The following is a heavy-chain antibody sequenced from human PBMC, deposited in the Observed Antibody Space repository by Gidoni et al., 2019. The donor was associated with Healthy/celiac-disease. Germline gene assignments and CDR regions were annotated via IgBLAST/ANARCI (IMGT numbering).Heavy chain of an antibody. CDR2: ISSSSSYI. V-gene: IGHV3-21*01. J-gene: IGHJ5*02. CDR1: GFTFGRYS. Sequence: EVQLVESGGGLVKPGGSLRLSCAASGFTFGRYSMNWVRQAPGKGLEWVSSISSSSSYIYYADSVKGRFTISRDNAKNSLYLQMNSLRAEDTAVYYCARVLGPSGSYYTNWFDPWGQGTLVTVSS. D-gene: IGHD3-10*01. CDR3: ARVLGPSGSYYTNWFDP.